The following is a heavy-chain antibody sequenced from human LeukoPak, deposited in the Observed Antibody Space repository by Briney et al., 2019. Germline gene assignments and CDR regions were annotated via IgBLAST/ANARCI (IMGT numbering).Heavy chain of an antibody. J-gene: IGHJ5*02. CDR1: GGTFSSYA. CDR3: AKDRFCSSTNCPYDQ. CDR2: IIPIFGTA. Sequence: SVKVSCKASGGTFSSYAISWVRRAPGQGLEWMGGIIPIFGTANYAQKFQGRVTITTDESTSTAYMELSSLRSEDTAVYYCAKDRFCSSTNCPYDQWGQGTLVTVSS. D-gene: IGHD2-2*01. V-gene: IGHV1-69*05.